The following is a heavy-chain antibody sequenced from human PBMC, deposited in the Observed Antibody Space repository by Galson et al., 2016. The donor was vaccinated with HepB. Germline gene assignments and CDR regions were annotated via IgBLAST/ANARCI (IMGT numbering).Heavy chain of an antibody. D-gene: IGHD3-10*01. V-gene: IGHV4-31*03. J-gene: IGHJ4*02. CDR3: ARSRGLRGALLDS. CDR2: INYRGST. CDR1: GDSVSSGRYY. Sequence: TLSLTCTVSGDSVSSGRYYYNWIRQHPGKGLEWIGYINYRGSTFYNSSLKSRVTMSVDMSQNQFSLKVTSVTAADTAVYFCARSRGLRGALLDSWGQGTVVTVSS.